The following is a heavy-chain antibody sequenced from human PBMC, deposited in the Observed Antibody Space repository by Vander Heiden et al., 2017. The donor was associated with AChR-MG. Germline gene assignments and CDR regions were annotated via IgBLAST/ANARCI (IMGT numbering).Heavy chain of an antibody. CDR2: IYYRGST. D-gene: IGHD2-2*01. CDR3: ARGGYCSSTSCYPYYYYGMDV. Sequence: QVQLQESCPGLVKPSQTLSRTCTVSGGSITSGGYYWSWICQHPGKGLEWIGYIYYRGSTYHNPSLKRRVTITVDTSKNQFSLKLSFVTAADTDVYYCARGGYCSSTSCYPYYYYGMDVWGQGTTVTVSS. CDR1: GGSITSGGYY. V-gene: IGHV4-31*03. J-gene: IGHJ6*02.